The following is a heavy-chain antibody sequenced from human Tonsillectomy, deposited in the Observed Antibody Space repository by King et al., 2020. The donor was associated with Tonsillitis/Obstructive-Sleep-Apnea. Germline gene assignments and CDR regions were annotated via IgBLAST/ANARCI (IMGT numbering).Heavy chain of an antibody. CDR2: IKIKTDGGTT. J-gene: IGHJ4*02. CDR1: GFTFSNAW. V-gene: IGHV3-15*01. D-gene: IGHD3-16*01. Sequence: QLVQSGGGLVKPGGSLRLSCAASGFTFSNAWMSWVRQAPGKGLEWVGHIKIKTDGGTTDYAAPVKGRFTISRDDSKKTRYLQMNSLKAEDTAVYYCTTIGGYWGQGTLVTVSS. CDR3: TTIGGY.